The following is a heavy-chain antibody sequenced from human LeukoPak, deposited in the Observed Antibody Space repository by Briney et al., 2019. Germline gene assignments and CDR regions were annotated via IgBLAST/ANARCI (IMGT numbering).Heavy chain of an antibody. CDR1: GFTFSSYA. D-gene: IGHD1/OR15-1a*01. Sequence: AGGSLRPSCAASGFTFSSYAMSWVRQAPGKGLEWVSAISGSGGSTYYADSVKGRFTISRDNSKNTLYLQMNSLRAEDTAVYYCASVEHATGTNDYWGQGTLVTVSS. CDR3: ASVEHATGTNDY. V-gene: IGHV3-23*01. CDR2: ISGSGGST. J-gene: IGHJ4*02.